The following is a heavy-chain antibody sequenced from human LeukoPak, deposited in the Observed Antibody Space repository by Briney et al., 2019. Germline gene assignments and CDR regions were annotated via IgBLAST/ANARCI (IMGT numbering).Heavy chain of an antibody. CDR1: GVSISSSSYY. V-gene: IGHV4-39*01. CDR3: ARQVDVGCSSASCYGHGAFDI. J-gene: IGHJ3*02. D-gene: IGHD2-2*01. Sequence: LETLSLTCTVSGVSISSSSYYWGWIRQPPGKGLEWIGSIYYSGSTYYNPSLKSRVIISLDTSKNQFSLKLNSVTAADTAVYYCARQVDVGCSSASCYGHGAFDIWGPGTVVTVSS. CDR2: IYYSGST.